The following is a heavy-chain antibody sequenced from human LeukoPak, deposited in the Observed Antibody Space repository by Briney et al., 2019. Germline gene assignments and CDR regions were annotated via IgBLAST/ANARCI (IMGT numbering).Heavy chain of an antibody. CDR1: GFTFSSYA. CDR3: AREYIGRASAWFDP. D-gene: IGHD3-10*01. J-gene: IGHJ5*02. V-gene: IGHV3-30-3*01. CDR2: ISYDGSNK. Sequence: GMSVRLPCAASGFTFSSYAMHWVRQAPGKGLEWLAVISYDGSNKYYADSVKGRFTISRENSKNALYVQMNSLRAEETAVYYCAREYIGRASAWFDPWGQGTLVSVSS.